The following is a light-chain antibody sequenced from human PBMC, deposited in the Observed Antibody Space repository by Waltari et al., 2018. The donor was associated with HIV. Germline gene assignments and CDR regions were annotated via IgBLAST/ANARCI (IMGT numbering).Light chain of an antibody. Sequence: EIVLTPSPGNLSLSPGERATLSCRASQSVSSSYLAWYQQKPGQAPRLLIYGASSRATGIPDRFSGSGSGTDFTLTISRLEPEDFAVYYCQQYGSSPTFGGGTKVEIK. V-gene: IGKV3-20*01. J-gene: IGKJ4*01. CDR3: QQYGSSPT. CDR1: QSVSSSY. CDR2: GAS.